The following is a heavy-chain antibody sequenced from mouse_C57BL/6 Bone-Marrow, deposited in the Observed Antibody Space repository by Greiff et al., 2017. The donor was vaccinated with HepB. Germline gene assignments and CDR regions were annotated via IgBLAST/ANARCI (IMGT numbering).Heavy chain of an antibody. D-gene: IGHD1-1*01. CDR3: TTDGNYYGTLRFAY. CDR2: IDPEDGDT. Sequence: VQLQQSGAELVRPGASVKLSCTASGFNFKDYYMHWVKQRPEQGLEWIGRIDPEDGDTEYAPKFQGKATMTADTSSNTAYLQLSSLTSEDTADYYCTTDGNYYGTLRFAYWGQGTLVTVSA. J-gene: IGHJ3*01. CDR1: GFNFKDYY. V-gene: IGHV14-1*01.